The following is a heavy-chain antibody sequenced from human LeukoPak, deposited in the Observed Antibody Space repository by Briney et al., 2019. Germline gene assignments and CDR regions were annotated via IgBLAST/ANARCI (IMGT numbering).Heavy chain of an antibody. CDR2: ISYDGSNK. Sequence: PGGSLRLSCAASGSTFSSYAMHWVRQAPGKGLEWVAVISYDGSNKYYADSVKGRFTISRDNSKNTLYLQMNCLRAEDTAVYYCARRGPDDYWGQGTLVTVSS. D-gene: IGHD2-2*01. CDR1: GSTFSSYA. CDR3: ARRGPDDY. J-gene: IGHJ4*02. V-gene: IGHV3-30-3*01.